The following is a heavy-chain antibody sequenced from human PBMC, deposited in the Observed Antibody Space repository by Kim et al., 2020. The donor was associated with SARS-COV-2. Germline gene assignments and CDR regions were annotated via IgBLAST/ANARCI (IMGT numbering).Heavy chain of an antibody. J-gene: IGHJ5*02. CDR3: ATGPPMVAETGNWFDP. CDR2: FDPEDGET. Sequence: ASVKVSCKVSGYTLIELSIHWVRQAPGKGLEWMGGFDPEDGETIYAQKFQGRVTMTEDTSTDTAYMELSSLRSEDTAVYYCATGPPMVAETGNWFDPWGQGTLVTVSS. CDR1: GYTLIELS. D-gene: IGHD3-10*02. V-gene: IGHV1-24*01.